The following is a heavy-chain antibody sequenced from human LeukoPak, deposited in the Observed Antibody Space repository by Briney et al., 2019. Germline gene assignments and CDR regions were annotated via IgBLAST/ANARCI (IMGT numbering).Heavy chain of an antibody. CDR1: XYTFTSYG. J-gene: IGHJ4*02. V-gene: IGHV1-18*01. CDR3: ARGSSSWYPNTYYFDY. CDR2: ISAYNGNT. D-gene: IGHD6-13*01. Sequence: VKVSCKXSXYTFTSYGISWVRQAPGQGLEWMGWISAYNGNTNYAQKLQGRVTITTDTSTSTAYMELRSLRSDDTAVYYCARGSSSWYPNTYYFDYWGQGTLVTVSS.